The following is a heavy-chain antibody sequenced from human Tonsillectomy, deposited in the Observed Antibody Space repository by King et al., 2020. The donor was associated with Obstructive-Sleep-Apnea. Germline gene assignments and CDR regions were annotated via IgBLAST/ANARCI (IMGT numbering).Heavy chain of an antibody. CDR2: ISYTGTT. V-gene: IGHV4-59*08. CDR3: VRQGRGYDFDY. D-gene: IGHD3-16*01. CDR1: GGSINNYY. J-gene: IGHJ4*02. Sequence: QLQESGPGLVKPSETLSLTCTVSGGSINNYYWSLLRQPPEKGLEWIWYISYTGTTVYKPSLKSRVTISVDTSKNQFSLRLSSVTAADTAVYYCVRQGRGYDFDYWGQGTLVTVSS.